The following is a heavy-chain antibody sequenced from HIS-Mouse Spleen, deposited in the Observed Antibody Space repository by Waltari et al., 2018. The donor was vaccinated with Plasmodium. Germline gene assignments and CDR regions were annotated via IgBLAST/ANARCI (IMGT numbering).Heavy chain of an antibody. J-gene: IGHJ4*02. V-gene: IGHV4-39*01. Sequence: QLQLQESGPGLVKPSETLSLTCTVSGGSISSSGYYWDWIRQPPGKGLEWIGSIYYSGSTYYNPSLKSRVTISVDTSKNQFSLKLSSVTAADTAVYYCARRGGSYYYFDYWGQGTLVTVSS. CDR3: ARRGGSYYYFDY. D-gene: IGHD1-26*01. CDR1: GGSISSSGYY. CDR2: IYYSGST.